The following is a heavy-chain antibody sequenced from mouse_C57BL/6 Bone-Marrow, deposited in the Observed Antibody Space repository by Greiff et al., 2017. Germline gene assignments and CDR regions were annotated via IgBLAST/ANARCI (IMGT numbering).Heavy chain of an antibody. Sequence: VQLQQSGAELVKPGASVKMSCKASGYTFTSYWITWVKQRPGQGLEWIGDIYPGSGSTNYNEKFKSKATLTVDTSSSTAYMQLSSLTSEDSAVYYCARRMSITTVVVDYWGQGTTLTVSS. CDR2: IYPGSGST. CDR3: ARRMSITTVVVDY. CDR1: GYTFTSYW. V-gene: IGHV1-55*01. D-gene: IGHD1-1*01. J-gene: IGHJ2*01.